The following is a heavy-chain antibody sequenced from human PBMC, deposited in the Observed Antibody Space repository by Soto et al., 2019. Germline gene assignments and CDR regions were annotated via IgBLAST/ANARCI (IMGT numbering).Heavy chain of an antibody. CDR3: ARACHDSSGYCAFDI. V-gene: IGHV1-2*02. CDR2: INPNSGGT. D-gene: IGHD3-22*01. J-gene: IGHJ3*02. Sequence: SVKVSCKASRYTFTGYYMHWVRQAPVQGLEWMGWINPNSGGTNYAQKFQGRVTMTRDTSISTAYMELSRLRSDDTAVYYCARACHDSSGYCAFDIWGQGTMVTVSS. CDR1: RYTFTGYY.